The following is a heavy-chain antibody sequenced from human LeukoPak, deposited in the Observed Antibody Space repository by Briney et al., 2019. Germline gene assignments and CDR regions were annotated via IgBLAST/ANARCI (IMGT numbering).Heavy chain of an antibody. CDR2: IYHSGST. CDR1: GGFISSSNW. J-gene: IGHJ6*02. V-gene: IGHV4-4*02. Sequence: SGTLSLTCAVSGGFISSSNWWSWVRQPPGKGLEWIGEIYHSGSTNYNPSLKSRVTISVDKSKNQFSLKLSSVTAADTAVYYCASSHGSAHYYGMDVWGQGTTVTVSS. CDR3: ASSHGSAHYYGMDV. D-gene: IGHD3-10*01.